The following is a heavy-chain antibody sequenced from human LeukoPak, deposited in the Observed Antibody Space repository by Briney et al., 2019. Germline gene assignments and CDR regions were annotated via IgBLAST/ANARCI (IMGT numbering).Heavy chain of an antibody. CDR1: GFTFSDYG. J-gene: IGHJ2*01. V-gene: IGHV3-30*02. CDR2: IRQDGNKK. D-gene: IGHD2-21*02. Sequence: RGSLRLSCGASGFTFSDYGMHWVRQAPGKGLEWVAFIRQDGNKKHFADSVKGRFSVSRDNSNNTLYLQMNSLRPDDTAVYSCAKKGGGDPYGRNWYFDLWGLGTLVTVSS. CDR3: AKKGGGDPYGRNWYFDL.